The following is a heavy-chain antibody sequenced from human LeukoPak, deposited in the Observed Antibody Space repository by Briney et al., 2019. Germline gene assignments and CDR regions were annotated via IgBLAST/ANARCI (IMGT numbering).Heavy chain of an antibody. CDR3: ARQRADYYYYYVDV. J-gene: IGHJ6*03. CDR2: IYYSETT. V-gene: IGHV4-39*01. Sequence: KPSETLSLTCTVSGGSINSANYYWGWLRQPPGKGLEWIGSIYYSETTHDNPSLKSRVTISIETSKNQFSLKLSSVTASDTAVYYCARQRADYYYYYVDVWGKGTTVAVS. CDR1: GGSINSANYY.